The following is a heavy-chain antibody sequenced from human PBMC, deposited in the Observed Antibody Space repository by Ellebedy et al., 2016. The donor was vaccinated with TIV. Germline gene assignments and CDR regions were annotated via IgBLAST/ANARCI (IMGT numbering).Heavy chain of an antibody. CDR3: AKIGYSSGWHAPR. D-gene: IGHD6-19*01. J-gene: IGHJ4*02. Sequence: GESLKISXAASGFTFSSYAMSWVRQAPGKGLEWVSAISVTGGTTYADSVKGRFTISRDNSKNTLYLQMNSLRAEDTAVYYCAKIGYSSGWHAPRWGQGTLVTVSS. CDR2: ISVTGGTT. V-gene: IGHV3-23*01. CDR1: GFTFSSYA.